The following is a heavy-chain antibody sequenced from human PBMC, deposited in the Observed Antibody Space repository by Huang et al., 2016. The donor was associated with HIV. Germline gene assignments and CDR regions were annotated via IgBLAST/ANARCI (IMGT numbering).Heavy chain of an antibody. CDR2: MNPNSGNT. J-gene: IGHJ4*02. V-gene: IGHV1-8*01. CDR1: GYTFSNDD. Sequence: QVQLVQSGAEVKKPGASVKVPCKAPGYTFSNDDINWVRQSPGQGVEWVGRMNPNSGNTGYARKVQGRVTMTRSTSISTAYMELSRLRFEDTAVYYCATLPPVNYGRSGGRVRDYWGQGSLVTVSS. D-gene: IGHD2-15*01. CDR3: ATLPPVNYGRSGGRVRDY.